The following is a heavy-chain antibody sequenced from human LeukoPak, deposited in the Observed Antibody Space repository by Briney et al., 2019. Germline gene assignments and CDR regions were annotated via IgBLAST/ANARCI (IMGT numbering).Heavy chain of an antibody. Sequence: RGASVKVSCKASGNTFTGYYMYWVRQAPGQGLEWMGWINPNSGGTNYAQKFQGRVTLTRDTSISTAYMELSRLRSDDTAVYYCARVKEDAFDIWGQGTMVTVSS. CDR3: ARVKEDAFDI. CDR2: INPNSGGT. J-gene: IGHJ3*02. CDR1: GNTFTGYY. V-gene: IGHV1-2*02.